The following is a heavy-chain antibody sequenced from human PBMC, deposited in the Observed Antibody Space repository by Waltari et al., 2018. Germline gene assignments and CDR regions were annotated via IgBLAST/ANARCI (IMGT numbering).Heavy chain of an antibody. V-gene: IGHV1-69*08. Sequence: QVQLVQSGAEVKKPGSSVKVSCKASGDTFSRYAISWVRQAPGQGLEWMGTSVPSFGTANYARKFQGRVTITADTSTDTAYMELSSLRSEDTAVYYCATAAAGYFDYWGQGTLVTVSS. J-gene: IGHJ4*02. D-gene: IGHD6-13*01. CDR2: SVPSFGTA. CDR1: GDTFSRYA. CDR3: ATAAAGYFDY.